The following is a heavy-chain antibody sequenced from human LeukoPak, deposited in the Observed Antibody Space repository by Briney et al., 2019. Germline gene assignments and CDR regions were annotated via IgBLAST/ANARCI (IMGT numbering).Heavy chain of an antibody. CDR1: GFTFSSYT. Sequence: GGSLRLSCAASGFTFSSYTMNWVRQAPGKGLEWVSSLSGTGRYIYYADLMKGRFTISRDNAKNSLYLQMNSLRAEDTAVYYCARSLRDAIDIWGQGTMVTVSS. CDR2: LSGTGRYI. J-gene: IGHJ3*02. V-gene: IGHV3-21*06. CDR3: ARSLRDAIDI.